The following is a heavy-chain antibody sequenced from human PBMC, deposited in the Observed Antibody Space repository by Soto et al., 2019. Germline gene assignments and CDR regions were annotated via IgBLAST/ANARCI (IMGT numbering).Heavy chain of an antibody. CDR1: GGTFSSYT. CDR3: AGDPDSHYNDSHAYSYP. V-gene: IGHV1-69*04. CDR2: ITPILGIA. D-gene: IGHD3-22*01. Sequence: VKVSCKASGGTFSSYTISWVRQAPGQGLEWMGRITPILGIANYAQKFQGRVTITADKFTGTAYMELTRLRSDDTAVYYCAGDPDSHYNDSHAYSYPWGQGTLVTVSS. J-gene: IGHJ5*02.